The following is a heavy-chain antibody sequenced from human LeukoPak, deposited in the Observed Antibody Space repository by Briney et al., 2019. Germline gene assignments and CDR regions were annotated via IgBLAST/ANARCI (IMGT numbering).Heavy chain of an antibody. J-gene: IGHJ3*01. D-gene: IGHD6-13*01. CDR1: GFTLSSYA. CDR2: IKTDGSLT. V-gene: IGHV3-7*03. Sequence: PGGSLRLSCAASGFTLSSYAMHSVPQAPGKGLEWVANIKTDGSLTYYVDSVKGRFTISRDNAKNSLYLQMNSLRAEDTSVYYCARPPGIAAAGAFDVWGQGTMVTVSS. CDR3: ARPPGIAAAGAFDV.